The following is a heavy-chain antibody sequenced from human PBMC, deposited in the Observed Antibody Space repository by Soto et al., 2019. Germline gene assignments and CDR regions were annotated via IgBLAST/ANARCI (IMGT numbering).Heavy chain of an antibody. Sequence: SETLSLTCTVFGGSISSYYWSWIRQPPGKGLEWIGYVYYNGSTNYNPSLKSRVTISIDTSKNQFSLKLRSVTAADTAVYYCARETDYGDYDYYGMDVWGQGTTVTVSS. V-gene: IGHV4-59*01. CDR1: GGSISSYY. CDR2: VYYNGST. D-gene: IGHD4-17*01. CDR3: ARETDYGDYDYYGMDV. J-gene: IGHJ6*02.